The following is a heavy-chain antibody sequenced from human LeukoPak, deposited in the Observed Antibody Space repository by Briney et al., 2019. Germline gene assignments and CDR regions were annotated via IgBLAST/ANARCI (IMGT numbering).Heavy chain of an antibody. CDR3: ARDLRIQIWSPLDS. CDR2: INSDGSSS. J-gene: IGHJ4*02. D-gene: IGHD5-18*01. Sequence: GGSLRLSCEASGFTFSSYAMSWVRQAPGKGLEWVSGINSDGSSSRYADSVKGRFTISRDNAKNTVYLQMNSLRAEDTAVYYCARDLRIQIWSPLDSWGQGTLVTVPS. CDR1: GFTFSSYA. V-gene: IGHV3-74*01.